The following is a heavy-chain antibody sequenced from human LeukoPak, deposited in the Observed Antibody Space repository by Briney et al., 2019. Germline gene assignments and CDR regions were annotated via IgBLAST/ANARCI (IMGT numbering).Heavy chain of an antibody. CDR1: GFTFSSYE. CDR2: ISSSGSTI. V-gene: IGHV3-48*03. J-gene: IGHJ4*02. Sequence: PGGSLRLSCAASGFTFSSYEMNWVRQAPGNGLEWVSDISSSGSTIYYADSVKGRFTISRDNAKNSLYLQMNSLRAEDTAVYYCARDAPIAVAGRNYFDYWGQGTLVTVSS. CDR3: ARDAPIAVAGRNYFDY. D-gene: IGHD6-19*01.